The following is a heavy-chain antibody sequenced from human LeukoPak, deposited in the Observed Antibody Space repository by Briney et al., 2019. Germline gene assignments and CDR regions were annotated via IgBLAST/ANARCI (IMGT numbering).Heavy chain of an antibody. CDR3: ARLRYFDWFFDY. D-gene: IGHD3-9*01. CDR1: GGSISSYY. Sequence: PSETLPLTCTVSGGSISSYYWSWIRQPPGKGLEWIGYIYYSGSTNYNPSLKSRVTISVDTSKNQFSLKLSSVTAADTAVYYCARLRYFDWFFDYWGQGTLVTVSS. CDR2: IYYSGST. V-gene: IGHV4-59*01. J-gene: IGHJ4*02.